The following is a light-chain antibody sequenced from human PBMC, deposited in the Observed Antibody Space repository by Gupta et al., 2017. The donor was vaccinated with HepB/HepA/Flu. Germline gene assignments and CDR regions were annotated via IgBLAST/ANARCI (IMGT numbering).Light chain of an antibody. CDR1: QSIISF. J-gene: IGKJ4*01. Sequence: DIQMTQSPSSLSASVGDRVTITCRASQSIISFLSWYQQKPGRTPKLLIYTASSLQSGVPSRFSGSGSGTDFTLTISSLQPEDFATYYCQQNDKTPFTFGGGTKVEIK. CDR3: QQNDKTPFT. CDR2: TAS. V-gene: IGKV1-39*01.